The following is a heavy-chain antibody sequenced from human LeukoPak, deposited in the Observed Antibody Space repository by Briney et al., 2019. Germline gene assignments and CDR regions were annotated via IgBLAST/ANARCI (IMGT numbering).Heavy chain of an antibody. D-gene: IGHD6-19*01. CDR1: GYTFTSYG. J-gene: IGHJ3*02. Sequence: GASVKVSCKASGYTFTSYGISWVRQAPGQGLEWMGWISAYNGNTNYAQKLQGRDTMTIDTSTSTAYMELRSLRSDDTAVYYCAIAGKGGQWLVFDAFDIWGQGTMVTVSS. V-gene: IGHV1-18*04. CDR3: AIAGKGGQWLVFDAFDI. CDR2: ISAYNGNT.